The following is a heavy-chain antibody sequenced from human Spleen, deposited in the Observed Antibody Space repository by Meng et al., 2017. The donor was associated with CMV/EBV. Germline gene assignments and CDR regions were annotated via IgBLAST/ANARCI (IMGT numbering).Heavy chain of an antibody. V-gene: IGHV3-7*01. D-gene: IGHD3-16*01. CDR3: ARESYTDAFDI. CDR2: INQDGSEK. J-gene: IGHJ3*02. CDR1: GFNYYGYW. Sequence: GESLKISCAASGFNYYGYWMTWVRQAPGKGLEWVANINQDGSEKYYVESVKGRLTTSRDNAKNTLYLQMSSLRVDDTAIYYCARESYTDAFDIWGQGIMVTVSS.